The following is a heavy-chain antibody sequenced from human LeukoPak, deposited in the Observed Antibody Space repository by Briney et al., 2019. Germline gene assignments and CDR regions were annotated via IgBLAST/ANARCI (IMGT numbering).Heavy chain of an antibody. CDR1: GFIFSTSW. J-gene: IGHJ4*02. CDR2: INLDGSEK. CDR3: ARGITSGPRRYDVRNFDY. D-gene: IGHD5-12*01. Sequence: GGSLRLSCTASGFIFSTSWMTWVRQAPGKGLEWVANINLDGSEKYYVDSVKGRFTIPRDNAKNSLYLQMNSLRAEDTAVYYCARGITSGPRRYDVRNFDYWGQGTPVTVSS. V-gene: IGHV3-7*01.